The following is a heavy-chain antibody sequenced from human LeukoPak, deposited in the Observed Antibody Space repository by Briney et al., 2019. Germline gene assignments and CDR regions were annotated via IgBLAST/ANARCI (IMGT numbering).Heavy chain of an antibody. V-gene: IGHV3-23*01. D-gene: IGHD5-24*01. Sequence: PGGSLRLSCTTSGFTFSSYGMSWVRQAPGKGLEWVSAISGSGGRIYFADSVKGRFTISRDNSKNTLYLQMNSLRAEDTALYYCAKDGYTEVLGLYYLDYWGQGTLVTVSS. CDR3: AKDGYTEVLGLYYLDY. CDR1: GFTFSSYG. J-gene: IGHJ4*02. CDR2: ISGSGGRI.